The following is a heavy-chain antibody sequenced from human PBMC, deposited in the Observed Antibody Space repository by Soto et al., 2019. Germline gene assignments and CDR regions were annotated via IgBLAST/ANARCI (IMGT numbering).Heavy chain of an antibody. CDR1: GGSINYSY. D-gene: IGHD4-17*01. CDR2: ISYTGSA. V-gene: IGHV4-59*01. CDR3: ARVNYGDYYYGMDV. Sequence: PSETLSLTCTVSGGSINYSYWTWSRQPPGKGLEWIGYISYTGSANYNASIKSRLTISVDTSKNQFSLKLSSVTAADTALYYCARVNYGDYYYGMDVWGQGTTVTVSS. J-gene: IGHJ6*02.